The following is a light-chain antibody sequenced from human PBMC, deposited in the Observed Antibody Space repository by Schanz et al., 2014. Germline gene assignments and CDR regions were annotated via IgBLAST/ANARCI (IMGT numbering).Light chain of an antibody. CDR3: QQYGSSPWT. CDR2: GAS. CDR1: QSVSSN. V-gene: IGKV3-20*01. Sequence: EIVMTQSPVTLSVSPGEGATLSCRASQSVSSNLAWYQQKPGQAPRLLIYGASSRATGIPDRFSGSGSGTDFTLTISRLEPEDFAVYYCQQYGSSPWTFGQGTKVEIK. J-gene: IGKJ1*01.